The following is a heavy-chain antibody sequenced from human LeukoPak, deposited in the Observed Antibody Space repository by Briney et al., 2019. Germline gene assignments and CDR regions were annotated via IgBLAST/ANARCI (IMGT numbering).Heavy chain of an antibody. D-gene: IGHD3-22*01. CDR2: INHSGST. V-gene: IGHV4-34*01. CDR1: GGSFSGYY. CDR3: ARGLRLGSSGYYKRYNWFDP. J-gene: IGHJ5*02. Sequence: PSETLCLTCAVYGGSFSGYYWSWIRQAPGKGLEWIGEINHSGSTNYNAALKSRVTISVDPSKKQFSLKLTSVNAADPAVYYCARGLRLGSSGYYKRYNWFDPWRQGTLAPVSS.